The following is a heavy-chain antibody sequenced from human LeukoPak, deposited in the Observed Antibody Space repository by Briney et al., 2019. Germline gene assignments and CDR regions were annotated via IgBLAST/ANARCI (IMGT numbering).Heavy chain of an antibody. CDR1: GGSISSGGYY. Sequence: SETLSLTCTVSGGSISSGGYYWSWIRQHPGKGLEWIGYIYYSGSTYYNPSLKSRVTISVDTSKYQFSLKLSSVTAADTAVHYCARVEYSSSGRGGILDYWGQGTLVTVSS. V-gene: IGHV4-31*03. CDR2: IYYSGST. CDR3: ARVEYSSSGRGGILDY. D-gene: IGHD6-6*01. J-gene: IGHJ4*02.